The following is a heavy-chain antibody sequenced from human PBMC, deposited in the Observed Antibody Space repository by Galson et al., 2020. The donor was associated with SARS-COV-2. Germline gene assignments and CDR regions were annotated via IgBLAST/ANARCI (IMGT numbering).Heavy chain of an antibody. CDR2: MNPNSGNT. CDR1: GYTFTNYD. D-gene: IGHD2-2*01. Sequence: ASVKVSCKASGYTFTNYDINWVRQATGQGLEWMGWMNPNSGNTGYAQKFQGRVTMTRNTSISTAYMELSSLKSEDTAVYYCARDQYADAGLDAFDLWRQGTNVTLSS. CDR3: ARDQYADAGLDAFDL. V-gene: IGHV1-8*02. J-gene: IGHJ3*01.